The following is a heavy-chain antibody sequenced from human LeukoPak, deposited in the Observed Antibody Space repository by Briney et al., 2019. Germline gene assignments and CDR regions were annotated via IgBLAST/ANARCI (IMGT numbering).Heavy chain of an antibody. CDR3: ARGTGYSYGIDY. CDR1: GYTFTSYD. V-gene: IGHV1-8*03. CDR2: MNPNSGNT. Sequence: ASVKVSCKASGYTFTSYDINWVRQATGQGLEWMGWMNPNSGNTGYAQKFQGRVTITRNTSISTAYMELSSLRSEDTAVYYCARGTGYSYGIDYWGQGTLVTVSS. D-gene: IGHD5-18*01. J-gene: IGHJ4*02.